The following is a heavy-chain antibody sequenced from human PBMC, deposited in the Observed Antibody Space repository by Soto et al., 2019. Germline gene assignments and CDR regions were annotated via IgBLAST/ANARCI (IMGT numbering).Heavy chain of an antibody. J-gene: IGHJ3*02. V-gene: IGHV1-69*01. CDR2: IIPIFGTA. CDR3: ARETGIAVAGNLDAFDI. Sequence: QVQLVQSGAEVKKPGSSVKVSCKASGGTFSSYAISWVRQAPGQGLEWMGGIIPIFGTANYAQKFQGRVTITADESTSTAYMELSSLRSEDTAVYYCARETGIAVAGNLDAFDIWDQGTMVTVSS. D-gene: IGHD6-19*01. CDR1: GGTFSSYA.